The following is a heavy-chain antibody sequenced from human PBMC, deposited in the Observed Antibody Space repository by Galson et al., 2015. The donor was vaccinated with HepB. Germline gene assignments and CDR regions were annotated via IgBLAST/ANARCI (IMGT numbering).Heavy chain of an antibody. J-gene: IGHJ4*02. D-gene: IGHD1-26*01. CDR3: ARERGSGSYYGGGPNKAKLTIHLNY. CDR2: ISAYNGNT. Sequence: SVKVSCKASGYTFTSYGISWVRQAPGQGLEWMGWISAYNGNTNYAQKLQGRVTMTTDTSTSTAYMELRSLRSDDTAVYYWARERGSGSYYGGGPNKAKLTIHLNYWGQGTPVTVSS. V-gene: IGHV1-18*01. CDR1: GYTFTSYG.